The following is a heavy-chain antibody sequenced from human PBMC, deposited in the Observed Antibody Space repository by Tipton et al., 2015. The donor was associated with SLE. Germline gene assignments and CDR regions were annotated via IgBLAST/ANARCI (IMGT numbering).Heavy chain of an antibody. V-gene: IGHV4-59*12. CDR3: AREGYSSGWDGDFDQ. J-gene: IGHJ4*02. CDR1: DDSISRFY. D-gene: IGHD6-19*01. CDR2: IGYNGNT. Sequence: TLSLTCSVSDDSISRFYWSWIRQPPGKGLEWIAYIGYNGNTNYNPSLRSRVTISIDTSKNNFSLRLSSVTAADTAVYYCAREGYSSGWDGDFDQWGQGTLVTVSS.